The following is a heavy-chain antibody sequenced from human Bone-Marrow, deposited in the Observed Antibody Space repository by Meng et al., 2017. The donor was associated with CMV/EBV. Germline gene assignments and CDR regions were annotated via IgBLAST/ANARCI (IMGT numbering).Heavy chain of an antibody. V-gene: IGHV3-21*01. CDR3: AGMKSTNFGVGSYPYYYYGMDV. Sequence: GESLKISCAASGFTFDDYGMSWVRQAPGKGLEWVSSISSSSSYIYYADSVKGRFTISRDNAKNSLYLQKNSLRAEETAVYYCAGMKSTNFGVGSYPYYYYGMDVWGQGTTVTVSS. CDR2: ISSSSSYI. D-gene: IGHD3-3*01. CDR1: GFTFDDYG. J-gene: IGHJ6*02.